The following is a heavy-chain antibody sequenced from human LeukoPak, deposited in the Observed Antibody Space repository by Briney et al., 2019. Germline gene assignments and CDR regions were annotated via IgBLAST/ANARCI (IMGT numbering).Heavy chain of an antibody. D-gene: IGHD3-10*01. V-gene: IGHV4-59*08. CDR2: VYYSGST. CDR1: GGSISSYY. CDR3: ASAGSRNGSGSYYELVHWGSVRHFDY. Sequence: PSETLSLTCTVSGGSISSYYWSWIRQPPGKGLEWIGYVYYSGSTNYNPSLKSRVTISVDTSKNQFSLKLSSVTAADTAVYYCASAGSRNGSGSYYELVHWGSVRHFDYWGQGTLVTVSS. J-gene: IGHJ4*02.